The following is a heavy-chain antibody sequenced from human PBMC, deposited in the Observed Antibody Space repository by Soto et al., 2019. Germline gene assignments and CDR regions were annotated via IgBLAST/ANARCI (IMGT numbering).Heavy chain of an antibody. CDR2: IWYDGSNK. Sequence: QVQLVESGGGVVQPGRSLRLSCAASGFTFSSYGMQWVRQAPGKGLEWVAVIWYDGSNKYYADSVKGRFTISRDNSKNTLYLQMNSLRAEDTAVYYCARDIVAAEVYYGMDVWGQGTTVTVSS. V-gene: IGHV3-33*01. CDR3: ARDIVAAEVYYGMDV. CDR1: GFTFSSYG. D-gene: IGHD6-13*01. J-gene: IGHJ6*02.